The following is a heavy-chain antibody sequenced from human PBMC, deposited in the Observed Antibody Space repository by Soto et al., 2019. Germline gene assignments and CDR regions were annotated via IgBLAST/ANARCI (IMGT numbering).Heavy chain of an antibody. CDR1: GYPVTAYY. Sequence: QLHLVQSGAVVTKPGASVTVSCSASGYPVTAYYMHWVRQAPGRGLEWMGGINPATGAAKYTQTIQGRVTMTRDASPRTVFVELSGLTSEARAVFYRARGGGVGVAGSAAFDMRGQGTLVTVSS. D-gene: IGHD3-3*01. CDR2: INPATGAA. J-gene: IGHJ3*02. CDR3: ARGGGVGVAGSAAFDM. V-gene: IGHV1-2*02.